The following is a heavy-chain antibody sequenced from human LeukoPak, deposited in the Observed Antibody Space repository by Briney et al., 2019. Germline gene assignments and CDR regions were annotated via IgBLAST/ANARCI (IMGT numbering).Heavy chain of an antibody. D-gene: IGHD2-15*01. CDR1: GYTFTGYY. Sequence: ASVKPSCKASGYTFTGYYMHWVRQAPGQGLEWMGWINPNSGGTNYAQKFQGRVTMTRDTSISPGYMELRRLRSDDTAVYYCSTRDVVVAATEHDYWGQGTLVTVSS. V-gene: IGHV1-2*02. CDR3: STRDVVVAATEHDY. CDR2: INPNSGGT. J-gene: IGHJ4*02.